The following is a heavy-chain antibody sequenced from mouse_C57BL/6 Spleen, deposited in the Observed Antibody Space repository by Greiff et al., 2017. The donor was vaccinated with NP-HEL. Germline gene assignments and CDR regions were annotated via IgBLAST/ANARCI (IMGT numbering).Heavy chain of an antibody. CDR2: IYPGSGNT. Sequence: QVQLQQSGAELVRPGASVKLSCKASGYTFTDYYINWVKQRPGQGLEWIARIYPGSGNTYYNEKFKGKATLTAEKSSSTAYMQLSSLTSEDSAVYFCARGITTVGGFAYWGQGTLVTVSA. D-gene: IGHD1-1*01. CDR3: ARGITTVGGFAY. V-gene: IGHV1-76*01. J-gene: IGHJ3*01. CDR1: GYTFTDYY.